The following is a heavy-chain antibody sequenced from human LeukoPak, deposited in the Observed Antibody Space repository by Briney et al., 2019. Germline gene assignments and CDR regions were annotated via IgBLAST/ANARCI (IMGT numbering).Heavy chain of an antibody. V-gene: IGHV4-59*11. CDR1: GGSISSHY. CDR2: IYYSGST. J-gene: IGHJ4*02. D-gene: IGHD5-18*01. Sequence: SETLSLTCTVSGGSISSHYWSWIRQPPGKGLEWIGHIYYSGSTNYNPSLKSRVTISVETSKNQFSLKLSSVTAADTAVYYCARGRGYSYGYGGTRYFDYWGQGTLVTVSS. CDR3: ARGRGYSYGYGGTRYFDY.